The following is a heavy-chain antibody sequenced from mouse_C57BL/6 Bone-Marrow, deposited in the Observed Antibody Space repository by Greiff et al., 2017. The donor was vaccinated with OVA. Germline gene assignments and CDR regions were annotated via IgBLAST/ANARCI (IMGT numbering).Heavy chain of an antibody. CDR1: GFTFSSYT. D-gene: IGHD3-1*01. CDR2: ISGGGGNT. J-gene: IGHJ2*01. Sequence: DVKLVESGGGLVKPGGSLKLSCAASGFTFSSYTMSWVRQTPEKRLEWVATISGGGGNTYYPDSVKGRFTISRDNAKNTLYLQMSSLRSEDTALDYCARHRGAIDYWGQGTTLTVSS. CDR3: ARHRGAIDY. V-gene: IGHV5-9*01.